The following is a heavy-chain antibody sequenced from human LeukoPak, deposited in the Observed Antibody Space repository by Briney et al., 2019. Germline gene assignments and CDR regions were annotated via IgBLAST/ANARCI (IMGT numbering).Heavy chain of an antibody. CDR1: GFTFSIYA. J-gene: IGHJ3*01. V-gene: IGHV3-23*01. CDR2: MRSGGTDA. D-gene: IGHD4-17*01. CDR3: ARDPNGDYIGAFDF. Sequence: GGSLRLSCAASGFTFSIYAMHWVRQAPGKGLEWVSTMRSGGTDANYADSVKGRFTISRDNSKGTLSLQMNSLRADDTAKYYCARDPNGDYIGAFDFWGQGTVVTVSS.